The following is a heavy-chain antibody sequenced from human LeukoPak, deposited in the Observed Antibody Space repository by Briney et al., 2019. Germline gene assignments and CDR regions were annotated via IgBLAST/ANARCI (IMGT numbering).Heavy chain of an antibody. CDR3: ARLAFPYVWGSYRTSYYFDY. CDR1: GGSFSGYY. D-gene: IGHD3-16*02. J-gene: IGHJ4*02. Sequence: SETLSLTCAVYGGSFSGYYWSWIRQPPGKGLEWIGEINHSGSTNYNPSLKSRVTISVDTSKNQFSLKLSSVTAADTAVYYCARLAFPYVWGSYRTSYYFDYWGQGTLVTVSS. CDR2: INHSGST. V-gene: IGHV4-34*01.